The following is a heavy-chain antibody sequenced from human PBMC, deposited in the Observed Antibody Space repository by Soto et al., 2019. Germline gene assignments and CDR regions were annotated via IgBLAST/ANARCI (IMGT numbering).Heavy chain of an antibody. CDR3: ATGPSAYYYYGVDV. CDR1: GFTFNSDA. Sequence: GSLRLSCAVSGFTFNSDAMRWVRQAPGKGLEWVSDISSSGDATYYADSVQGRFTISRDNSKNTLYLQMNSLRDEDTAVYYCATGPSAYYYYGVDVWGQGTTVTVSS. J-gene: IGHJ6*02. V-gene: IGHV3-23*01. CDR2: ISSSGDAT.